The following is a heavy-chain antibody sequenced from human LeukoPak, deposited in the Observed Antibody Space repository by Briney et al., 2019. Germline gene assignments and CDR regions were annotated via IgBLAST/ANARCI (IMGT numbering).Heavy chain of an antibody. CDR1: GFTFSSYS. V-gene: IGHV3-23*01. Sequence: GGSLRLSCAASGFTFSSYSFNWVRQAPGKGLEWVSTISGSGGSTYYADSVKGRFTISRDSSKNTLYLQMDSLRAEDTAVYYCTKDRLTGYSFGYSYFDYWGQGTLVTVSS. J-gene: IGHJ4*02. CDR2: ISGSGGST. CDR3: TKDRLTGYSFGYSYFDY. D-gene: IGHD5-18*01.